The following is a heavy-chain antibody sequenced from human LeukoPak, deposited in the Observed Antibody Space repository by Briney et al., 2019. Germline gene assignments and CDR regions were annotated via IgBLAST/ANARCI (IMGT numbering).Heavy chain of an antibody. J-gene: IGHJ4*02. CDR2: IFSRGET. D-gene: IGHD2-8*01. V-gene: IGHV3-66*01. CDR1: GFTVCNNY. CDR3: ARDPPAVSINTYA. Sequence: GGSLRLSCAASGFTVCNNYMNWVRQAPGKGLEWVSLIFSRGETSYADSVKGRFTISRDNSKNTLYLQMNGLRVEDTAVYYCARDPPAVSINTYAWGQGTLVTVSS.